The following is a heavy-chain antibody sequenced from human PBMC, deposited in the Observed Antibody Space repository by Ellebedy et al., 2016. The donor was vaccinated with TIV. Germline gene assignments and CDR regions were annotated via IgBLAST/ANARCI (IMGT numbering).Heavy chain of an antibody. CDR1: GFTFRNYA. CDR3: ASNADQGY. V-gene: IGHV3-23*01. D-gene: IGHD4-11*01. J-gene: IGHJ4*02. Sequence: GGSLRLXXAASGFTFRNYAMNWVRLAPGKGLEWVSGISAGASSLYYADSVKGRFTISRDNSKDRLDLQMNSLRVDDTAVYYCASNADQGYWGQGTLVTVSS. CDR2: ISAGASSL.